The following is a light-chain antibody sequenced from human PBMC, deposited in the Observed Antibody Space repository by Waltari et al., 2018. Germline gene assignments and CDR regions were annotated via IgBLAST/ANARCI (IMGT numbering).Light chain of an antibody. Sequence: DIVMTQSPLSLPVPPGEPASISCRSSQSLLHSNGYNYLDWYLQKPGQSPQLLIYLGSNRASGVPDRFSGSGSGTDFTLKISRVEAEDVGVYYCMQALQTSYTFGQGTKLEIK. CDR2: LGS. CDR3: MQALQTSYT. J-gene: IGKJ2*01. CDR1: QSLLHSNGYNY. V-gene: IGKV2-28*01.